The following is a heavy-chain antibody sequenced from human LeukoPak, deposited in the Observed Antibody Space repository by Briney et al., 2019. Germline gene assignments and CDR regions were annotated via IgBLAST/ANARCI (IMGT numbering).Heavy chain of an antibody. CDR3: ARDDEFEGAFDI. Sequence: SETLSLTCAVSGGSISSGGYSWRWMRQPPGTGLEWIGYIYHSGSTYYNPSLKSRVTISVDRSKNQFSLKLSSVTAADTAVYYCARDDEFEGAFDIWGQGTMVTVSS. V-gene: IGHV4-30-2*01. CDR1: GGSISSGGYS. D-gene: IGHD3-10*01. CDR2: IYHSGST. J-gene: IGHJ3*02.